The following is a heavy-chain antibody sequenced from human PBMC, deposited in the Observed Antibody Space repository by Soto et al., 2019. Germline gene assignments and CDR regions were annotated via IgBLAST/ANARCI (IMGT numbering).Heavy chain of an antibody. J-gene: IGHJ5*02. CDR2: INPSGGST. D-gene: IGHD3-3*01. V-gene: IGHV1-46*01. Sequence: ASVKVSCKASGYTFTSYYMHWVRQAPGQGLEWMGIINPSGGSTSYAQKFQGRVTMTRDTSTSTVYMELSSLRSEDKAVYYCARDGLGHYDFWSGYYKNWFDPWGQGTLVTVSS. CDR1: GYTFTSYY. CDR3: ARDGLGHYDFWSGYYKNWFDP.